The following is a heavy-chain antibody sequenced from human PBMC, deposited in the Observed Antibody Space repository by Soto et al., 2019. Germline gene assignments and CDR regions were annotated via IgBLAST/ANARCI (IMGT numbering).Heavy chain of an antibody. CDR3: AKVSGVPPSYFDY. Sequence: GGSLRLSCAASGFTFSSYAMSWVRQAPGKGLEWVSAISGSGGSTYYADSVKGRLTISRDNSKNTLYLQMNSLRAEDTAVYYCAKVSGVPPSYFDYWGQGTLVTVSS. CDR2: ISGSGGST. J-gene: IGHJ4*02. CDR1: GFTFSSYA. D-gene: IGHD3-10*01. V-gene: IGHV3-23*01.